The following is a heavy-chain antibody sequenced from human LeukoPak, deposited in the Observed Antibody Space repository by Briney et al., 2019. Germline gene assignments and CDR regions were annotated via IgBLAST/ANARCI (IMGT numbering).Heavy chain of an antibody. CDR3: AKMGYDFWSGPADASSWFDP. CDR1: GFTFSNAW. D-gene: IGHD3-3*01. CDR2: IKSKTDGGTT. J-gene: IGHJ5*02. V-gene: IGHV3-15*01. Sequence: GGSLRLSCAASGFTFSNAWMSWVRQAPGKGLEWVGRIKSKTDGGTTDYAAPVKGRFTISRDDSKNTLYLQMNSLRAEDTAVYYCAKMGYDFWSGPADASSWFDPWGQGTLVTVSS.